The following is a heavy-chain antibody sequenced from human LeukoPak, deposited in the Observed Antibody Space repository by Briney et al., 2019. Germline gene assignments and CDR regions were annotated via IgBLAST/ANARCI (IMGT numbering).Heavy chain of an antibody. CDR1: GFTFSSYA. D-gene: IGHD5-18*01. CDR2: ISGSGGRT. Sequence: PGGSLRLSCAASGFTFSSYAMTWVRQAPGKGLEWVSGISGSGGRTYYADSVKGRFTISRDNSKNTLYLQMNSLRAEDTAVYYCAKREEYSYGFAYWGQGTLVTVSS. V-gene: IGHV3-23*01. J-gene: IGHJ4*02. CDR3: AKREEYSYGFAY.